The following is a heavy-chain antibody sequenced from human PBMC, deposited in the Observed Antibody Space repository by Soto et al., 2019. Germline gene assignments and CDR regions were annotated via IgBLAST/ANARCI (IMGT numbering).Heavy chain of an antibody. CDR1: GFTFSSYA. V-gene: IGHV3-23*01. CDR2: ISGSGGST. D-gene: IGHD6-13*01. J-gene: IGHJ5*02. CDR3: AKLYSSSWYLGSEFGWFDP. Sequence: GGSLRLSCAASGFTFSSYAMSWVRQAPGKGLEWVSAISGSGGSTYYADSVKGRFTISRDNSKNTLYLQMNSLRAEDTAVYYCAKLYSSSWYLGSEFGWFDPWGQGTLVTVSS.